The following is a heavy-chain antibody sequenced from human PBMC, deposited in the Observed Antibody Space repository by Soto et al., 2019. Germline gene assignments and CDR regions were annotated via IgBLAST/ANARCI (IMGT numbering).Heavy chain of an antibody. V-gene: IGHV2-5*02. CDR2: IYWDDDK. J-gene: IGHJ4*02. CDR3: AHKGKNYYDRSGYEYYFDY. D-gene: IGHD3-22*01. CDR1: GFSLSTSGVG. Sequence: QITLKESGPTLVKPTQTLTLTCTFSGFSLSTSGVGVGWIRQPPGKALEWLALIYWDDDKRYSPSLKSRLTITKDTSKNQVVLVMTNMDPVDTATYYCAHKGKNYYDRSGYEYYFDYWGQGTLVTVSS.